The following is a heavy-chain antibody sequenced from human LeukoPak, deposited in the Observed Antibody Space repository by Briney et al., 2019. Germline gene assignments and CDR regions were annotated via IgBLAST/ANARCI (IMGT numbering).Heavy chain of an antibody. J-gene: IGHJ4*02. CDR3: AKDRDYYGSGSDY. CDR2: ISYDEMYQ. CDR1: AFTFNIYG. V-gene: IGHV3-30*18. D-gene: IGHD3-10*01. Sequence: GGSLRLSCAASAFTFNIYGMHWVRQAPGKGLEWVAGISYDEMYQYYADSVKGRFTISRDNSKDTLFLQMNSLRAEDTAIYYCAKDRDYYGSGSDYWGQGTLVTVSS.